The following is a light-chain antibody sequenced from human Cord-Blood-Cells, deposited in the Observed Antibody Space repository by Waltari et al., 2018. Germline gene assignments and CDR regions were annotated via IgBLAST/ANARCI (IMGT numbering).Light chain of an antibody. CDR1: PGMSSW. Sequence: DIQMTQSPSTLSASVGDRVPITCLASPGMSSWLAWYQQKPEEAPKLLIYKSSSLEGEVPSRLSGSAAETEYTLTISSLQPDDLATYGGKQYNSYWTFGQGTKVELK. V-gene: IGKV1-5*03. J-gene: IGKJ1*01. CDR2: KSS. CDR3: KQYNSYWT.